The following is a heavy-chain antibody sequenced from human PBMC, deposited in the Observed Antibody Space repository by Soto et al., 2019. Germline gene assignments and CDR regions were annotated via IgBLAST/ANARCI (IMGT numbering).Heavy chain of an antibody. J-gene: IGHJ5*02. CDR1: GGSISSHY. D-gene: IGHD4-17*01. CDR3: ARQRRTETTTWFDP. V-gene: IGHV4-59*08. CDR2: IYYSGST. Sequence: SETLSLTCTVSGGSISSHYWSWIRQPPGKGLEWIGYIYYSGSTNYNPSLKSRVTISVDTSKNQFSLKLSSVTAADTAVYYCARQRRTETTTWFDPWGQGTLVTVSS.